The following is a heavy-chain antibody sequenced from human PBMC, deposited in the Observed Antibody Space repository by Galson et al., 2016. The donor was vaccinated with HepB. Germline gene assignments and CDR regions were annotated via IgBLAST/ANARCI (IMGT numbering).Heavy chain of an antibody. J-gene: IGHJ4*02. D-gene: IGHD2/OR15-2a*01. CDR2: DSMDGRRK. CDR1: GFTFSGYG. CDR3: ARRHEYCPPVGCSVDY. V-gene: IGHV3-30*03. Sequence: SLRLSCAASGFTFSGYGMHWVRQAPGKGLEWVAADSMDGRRKFYADSVKGRFTISRDNSNNMLFLQMSSLTEDDTAVYYRARRHEYCPPVGCSVDYWGQGTLVSVSS.